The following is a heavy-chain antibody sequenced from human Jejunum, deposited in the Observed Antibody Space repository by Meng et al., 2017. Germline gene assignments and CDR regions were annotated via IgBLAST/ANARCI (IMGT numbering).Heavy chain of an antibody. J-gene: IGHJ4*02. CDR2: IGEDVVTK. V-gene: IGHV3-23*01. Sequence: GESLKISCAASGFTFSRYAMSWVRQAPGKGLEWVSAIGEDVVTKYYADSVKGRFTISRDNSKNTLYLQMNGLRVDDTALYYCAKGQKYDDSGNSHRVFDSWGQGTRVTGCS. D-gene: IGHD3-22*01. CDR3: AKGQKYDDSGNSHRVFDS. CDR1: GFTFSRYA.